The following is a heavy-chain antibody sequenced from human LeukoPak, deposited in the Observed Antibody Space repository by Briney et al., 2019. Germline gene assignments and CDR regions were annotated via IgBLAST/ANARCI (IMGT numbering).Heavy chain of an antibody. D-gene: IGHD1-26*01. CDR2: ITDSGGTT. V-gene: IGHV3-23*01. CDR3: AKLWRGSHPRYFDH. Sequence: GGSLRLSCAASGFTFSSYAMSWVRQAPGKGLEWVSTITDSGGTTFYADSVKGRFTISRDNFKNTVYLQTNSLRAEDTAVYYCAKLWRGSHPRYFDHWGQGTLVTVSS. CDR1: GFTFSSYA. J-gene: IGHJ4*02.